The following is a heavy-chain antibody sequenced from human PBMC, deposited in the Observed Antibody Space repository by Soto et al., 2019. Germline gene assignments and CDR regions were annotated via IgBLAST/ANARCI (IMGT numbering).Heavy chain of an antibody. Sequence: ASVKVSCKASGYTFTGYYMHWVRQVPGQGLEWMGWINPNSGGTNYAQKFQGRVTMTRDTSISTAYMELSRLRSDDTAVYYCARMYYYDSSGYGNWGQGTLVTVSS. CDR1: GYTFTGYY. CDR2: INPNSGGT. J-gene: IGHJ4*02. D-gene: IGHD3-22*01. CDR3: ARMYYYDSSGYGN. V-gene: IGHV1-2*02.